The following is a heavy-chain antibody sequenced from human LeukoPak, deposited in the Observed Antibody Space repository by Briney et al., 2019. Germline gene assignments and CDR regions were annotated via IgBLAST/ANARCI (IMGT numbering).Heavy chain of an antibody. CDR2: ISRGGGTT. Sequence: GGSLRLSCAASGFTLSIFEMDWVRQAPGKGLEWSSYISRGGGTTYYAESVRGRFTISKDDATNSLYLQMNNLRAEDTAVYYCAKELTPKSSGFYAFDLWGDGTMVTVSS. D-gene: IGHD3-22*01. J-gene: IGHJ3*01. V-gene: IGHV3-48*03. CDR1: GFTLSIFE. CDR3: AKELTPKSSGFYAFDL.